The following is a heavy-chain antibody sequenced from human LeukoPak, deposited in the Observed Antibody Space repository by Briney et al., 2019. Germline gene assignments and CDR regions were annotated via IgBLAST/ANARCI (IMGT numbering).Heavy chain of an antibody. J-gene: IGHJ4*02. CDR3: ARDKIEGPTKLDY. V-gene: IGHV3-11*04. CDR1: VFTFSDYY. CDR2: ISSSGSTI. D-gene: IGHD1-1*01. Sequence: GGSLRLSCAASVFTFSDYYMSWIRQAPGKGLEWVSYISSSGSTIYYADSVKGRFTISRDNAKNSLYLQMNSLRAEDTAVYYCARDKIEGPTKLDYWGQGILVTVSS.